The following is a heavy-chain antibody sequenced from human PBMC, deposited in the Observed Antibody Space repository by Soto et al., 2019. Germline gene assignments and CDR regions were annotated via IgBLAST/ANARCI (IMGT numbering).Heavy chain of an antibody. J-gene: IGHJ6*02. Sequence: ASVKVSCKASGYTFTSYGSSWVRQAPGQGLEWMGWISAYNGNTNYAQKLQGRVTMTTDTSTSTAYMELRSLRSDDTAVYYCARAPQGGLGLLRVYYYYGMDVGGQGTTVTV. CDR2: ISAYNGNT. CDR1: GYTFTSYG. CDR3: ARAPQGGLGLLRVYYYYGMDV. D-gene: IGHD2-15*01. V-gene: IGHV1-18*01.